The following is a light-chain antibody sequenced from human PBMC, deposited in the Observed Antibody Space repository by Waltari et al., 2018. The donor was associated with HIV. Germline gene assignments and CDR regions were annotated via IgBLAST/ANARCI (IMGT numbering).Light chain of an antibody. J-gene: IGLJ3*02. CDR3: CSYAGSRTWV. CDR1: SSALGGCTY. V-gene: IGLV2-23*02. CDR2: DVS. Sequence: QSALTQSASVSGSPGQSITISCPGTSSALGGCTYVSWYQLHPGKAPKLMIYDVSKRPSGVSNRFSGSKSGNTASLTISGLQAEDETDYYCCSYAGSRTWVFGGGTKLTVL.